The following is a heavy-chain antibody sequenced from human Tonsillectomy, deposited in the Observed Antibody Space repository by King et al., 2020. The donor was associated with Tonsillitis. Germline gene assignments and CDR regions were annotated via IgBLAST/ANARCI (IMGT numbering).Heavy chain of an antibody. V-gene: IGHV3-23*04. D-gene: IGHD4-17*01. Sequence: VQLVESGGGLVQPGGSRRISCAASGFTFSNYAMNWVRQAPGKGLEWVSVISGSGGSTYYADSVKGRFTVSRDNSKNTLSLQMNSLRAEDTAIYYCAKELTVTGVGNYFDPWGQGTLVTVSS. CDR1: GFTFSNYA. CDR2: ISGSGGST. CDR3: AKELTVTGVGNYFDP. J-gene: IGHJ5*02.